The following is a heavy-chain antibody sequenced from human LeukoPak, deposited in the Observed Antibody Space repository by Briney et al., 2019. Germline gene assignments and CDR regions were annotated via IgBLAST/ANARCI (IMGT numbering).Heavy chain of an antibody. Sequence: GSLRLSCAASGFNFIDYSMNWVRQAPGKGLEWISYIGISSGNTKYADSVKGRFTISRDKARNSLYLQMNSLRVEDTAMYYCARDHRYAFDNWGHGTLVSVSS. D-gene: IGHD5-12*01. CDR1: GFNFIDYS. J-gene: IGHJ4*01. V-gene: IGHV3-48*01. CDR3: ARDHRYAFDN. CDR2: IGISSGNT.